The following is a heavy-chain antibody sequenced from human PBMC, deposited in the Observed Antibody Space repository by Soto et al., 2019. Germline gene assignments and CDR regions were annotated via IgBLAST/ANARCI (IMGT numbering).Heavy chain of an antibody. V-gene: IGHV3-7*03. CDR2: IKEDGSEK. D-gene: IGHD3-22*01. J-gene: IGHJ4*02. CDR1: GFSFSSSW. Sequence: PGGSLRLSCAASGFSFSSSWMNWVRQAPGKGLEWVADIKEDGSEKYYVDSLKGRFTISRDNARNSLYLQMNSLRAEDTAVYYYARGDYYDRRFDSWGQGTLVTVSS. CDR3: ARGDYYDRRFDS.